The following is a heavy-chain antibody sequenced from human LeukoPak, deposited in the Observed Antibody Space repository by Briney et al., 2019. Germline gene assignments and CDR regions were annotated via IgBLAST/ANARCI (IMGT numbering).Heavy chain of an antibody. V-gene: IGHV1-18*01. CDR2: ISAYNGNT. D-gene: IGHD3-10*01. CDR3: ATEGKMVRGVYTDY. Sequence: ASVKVSCKASGYTFTSYGISWVRQAPGQGLEWMGWISAYNGNTNYAQKFQGRVTMTADTSTDTVYMELSSLRSEDTAVYYCATEGKMVRGVYTDYWGQGTLVTVSS. J-gene: IGHJ4*02. CDR1: GYTFTSYG.